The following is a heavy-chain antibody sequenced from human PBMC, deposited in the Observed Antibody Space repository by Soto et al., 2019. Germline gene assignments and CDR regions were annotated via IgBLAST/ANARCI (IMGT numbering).Heavy chain of an antibody. J-gene: IGHJ4*02. CDR1: GFTFSAVY. CDR2: ISSSGTSA. Sequence: QVHLEESGGGLVKPGGSLRLSCAASGFTFSAVYMSWIRQAPNKGLEYISYISSSGTSANYADSVKGRFTISRDNAKNSLYLQMNSLRAEDTAVYYSARDRGAVTGHYFDYWGQGALVTVSS. V-gene: IGHV3-11*05. CDR3: ARDRGAVTGHYFDY. D-gene: IGHD6-19*01.